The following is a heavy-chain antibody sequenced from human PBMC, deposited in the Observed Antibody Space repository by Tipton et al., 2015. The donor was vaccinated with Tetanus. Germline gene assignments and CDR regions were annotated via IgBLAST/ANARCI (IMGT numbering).Heavy chain of an antibody. CDR1: GGSISSGDYY. V-gene: IGHV4-30-4*01. CDR3: ASHIAAAGKGYFDY. CDR2: IYYSGST. Sequence: TLSLTCTVSGGSISSGDYYWSWIRQPPGKGLEWIGYIYYSGSTYYNPSPKSRVTISVDTSKNQFSLKLSSVTAADTAVYYCASHIAAAGKGYFDYWGQGTLVTVSS. J-gene: IGHJ4*02. D-gene: IGHD6-13*01.